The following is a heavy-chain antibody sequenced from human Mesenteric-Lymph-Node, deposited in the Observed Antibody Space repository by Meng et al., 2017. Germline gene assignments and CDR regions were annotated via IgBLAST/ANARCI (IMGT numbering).Heavy chain of an antibody. V-gene: IGHV5-51*01. CDR2: IYPGDSDT. J-gene: IGHJ3*02. CDR1: GYSFTSYW. D-gene: IGHD3-10*01. Sequence: KVFCKGSGYSFTSYWIGWVRQMPGKGREGMGIIYPGDSDTRYSTSFQGQVTISADKYINTSYLQWGSLKASDTAFYYCARGFALGSYYDPNDDFDIWGQGTMVTVSS. CDR3: ARGFALGSYYDPNDDFDI.